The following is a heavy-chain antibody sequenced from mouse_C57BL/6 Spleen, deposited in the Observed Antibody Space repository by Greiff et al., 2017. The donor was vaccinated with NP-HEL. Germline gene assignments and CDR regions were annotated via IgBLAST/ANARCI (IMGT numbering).Heavy chain of an antibody. CDR1: GYTFTSYW. V-gene: IGHV1-59*01. CDR3: ARGNDYAD. CDR2: IDPSDSYT. D-gene: IGHD2-4*01. Sequence: QVQLQQPGAELVRPGTSVKLSCKASGYTFTSYWMHWVKQRPGQGLEWIGVIDPSDSYTNYNQKFKGKATLTVDTSSSTAYMQLSSLTSEDSAVYYCARGNDYADWGQGTTLTVSS. J-gene: IGHJ2*01.